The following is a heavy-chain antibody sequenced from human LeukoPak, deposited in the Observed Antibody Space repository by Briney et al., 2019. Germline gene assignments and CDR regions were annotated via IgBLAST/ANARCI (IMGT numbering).Heavy chain of an antibody. D-gene: IGHD3-22*01. J-gene: IGHJ4*02. CDR3: ARVGRSGDNSGYRHCDF. CDR1: GFTFSNAW. Sequence: GGSLRLSCAASGFTFSNAWMSWVRQAPGKGLEWVGRIKSKTDGGTTDYAAPVKGRFTISGDDSKNTLYLQMNSLKTEDTAVYYCARVGRSGDNSGYRHCDFWGQGILVTVSS. V-gene: IGHV3-15*01. CDR2: IKSKTDGGTT.